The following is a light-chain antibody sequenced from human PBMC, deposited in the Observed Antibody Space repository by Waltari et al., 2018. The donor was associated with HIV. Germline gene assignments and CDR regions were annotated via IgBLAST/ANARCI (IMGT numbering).Light chain of an antibody. Sequence: QSVLTQPPSVSGAPGQRVTISCTGSSSNIGAGYDVHWYQQFPGTAPKLLLYGNSNRPSGVPDRFSGSKSGTSASLAITGLQAEDEADYYCQSYDSNLSGVFGGGTKLTVL. CDR1: SSNIGAGYD. V-gene: IGLV1-40*01. J-gene: IGLJ2*01. CDR2: GNS. CDR3: QSYDSNLSGV.